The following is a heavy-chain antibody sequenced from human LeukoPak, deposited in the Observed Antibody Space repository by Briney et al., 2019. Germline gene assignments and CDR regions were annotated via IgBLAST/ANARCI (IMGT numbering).Heavy chain of an antibody. V-gene: IGHV3-23*01. D-gene: IGHD3-3*01. CDR2: ISSSGGST. J-gene: IGHJ4*02. CDR1: GFTFSDYA. CDR3: AKSPLRTRILLDY. Sequence: PGGSLRLSCAASGFTFSDYAMSWVRQAPGKGLEWVSTISSSGGSTYYAYSVKGRFTISRDNSKNTLYLQMNSLRADDTAVYYCAKSPLRTRILLDYWGQGTLVTVSS.